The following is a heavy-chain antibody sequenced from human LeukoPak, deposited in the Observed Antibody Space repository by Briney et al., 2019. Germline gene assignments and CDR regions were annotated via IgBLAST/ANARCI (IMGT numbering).Heavy chain of an antibody. CDR2: IKQDGSEK. D-gene: IGHD6-13*01. Sequence: GSLRLSCAASGFTFSSYWMSWVRQAPGKGLEWVANIKQDGSEKYYVDSVKGRFTISRDNAKNSLYLQMSSLRAEDTAVYYCARDSTIISSSWLNWFDPWGQGTLVTVSS. CDR3: ARDSTIISSSWLNWFDP. CDR1: GFTFSSYW. V-gene: IGHV3-7*01. J-gene: IGHJ5*02.